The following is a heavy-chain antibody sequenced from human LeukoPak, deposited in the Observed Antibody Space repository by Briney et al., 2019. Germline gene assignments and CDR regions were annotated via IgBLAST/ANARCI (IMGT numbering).Heavy chain of an antibody. CDR1: GFTFSTYA. CDR2: ISYDGTNK. CDR3: ARDHPMEYGNWFDP. D-gene: IGHD3-10*01. V-gene: IGHV3-30-3*01. J-gene: IGHJ5*02. Sequence: PGRSLRLSCAASGFTFSTYAMHWVRQAPGKGLEWVAVISYDGTNKYYADSVKGRFTISRDNSKNTLYLQMNSLRTEDTAVYYCARDHPMEYGNWFDPWGQGTLVTVSS.